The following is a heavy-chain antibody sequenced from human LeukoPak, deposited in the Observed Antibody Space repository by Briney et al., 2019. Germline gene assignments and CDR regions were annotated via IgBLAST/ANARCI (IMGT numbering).Heavy chain of an antibody. J-gene: IGHJ4*02. V-gene: IGHV1-8*03. CDR1: GYTFTSYD. Sequence: ASVKVSCKASGYTFTSYDINWVRQATGQGLEWMGWMNPNSGNTGYAQKFQGRVTITRNTSISTAYMELSSLRSEDAAVYYCARGRYDFWSGYYKEGPSNPFDYWGQGTLVTVSS. CDR2: MNPNSGNT. CDR3: ARGRYDFWSGYYKEGPSNPFDY. D-gene: IGHD3-3*01.